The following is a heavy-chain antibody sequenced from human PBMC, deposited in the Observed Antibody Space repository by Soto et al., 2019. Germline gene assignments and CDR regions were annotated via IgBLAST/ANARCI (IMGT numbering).Heavy chain of an antibody. CDR3: AKDLHRGRGGRFYYYYGMDV. D-gene: IGHD1-26*01. CDR2: ISGSGGST. J-gene: IGHJ6*02. Sequence: EVQLLESGGGLVQPGGSLRLSCAASGFTFSSYAMSWVRQAPGKGLEWVSAISGSGGSTYYADSVKGRLTISRDNAKNTLYLQVNSLRAEDTAVYYCAKDLHRGRGGRFYYYYGMDVWGQGTTVTVSS. CDR1: GFTFSSYA. V-gene: IGHV3-23*01.